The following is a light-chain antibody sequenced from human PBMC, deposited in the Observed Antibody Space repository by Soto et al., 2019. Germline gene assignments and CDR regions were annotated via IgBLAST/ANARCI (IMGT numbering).Light chain of an antibody. CDR2: GSS. Sequence: EVVLTQSPGTLSLSPGERATLSCRASQSVSNNYFAWYQQKPGQAPRLLIFGSSDRATGIPDRFSGSGSGTDFTLTISRLEPVDLAVYYCQQYGSSPPYTFGQGTKLEIK. CDR3: QQYGSSPPYT. V-gene: IGKV3-20*01. CDR1: QSVSNNY. J-gene: IGKJ2*01.